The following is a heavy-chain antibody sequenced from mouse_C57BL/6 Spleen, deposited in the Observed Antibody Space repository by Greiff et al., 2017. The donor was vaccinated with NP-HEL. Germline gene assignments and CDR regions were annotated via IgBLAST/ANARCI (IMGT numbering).Heavy chain of an antibody. D-gene: IGHD1-1*01. CDR2: ISYDGSN. Sequence: DVQLQESGPGLVKPSQSLSLTCSVTGYSITSGYYWNWIRQFPGNKLEWMGYISYDGSNNYNPSLKNRISITRDTSKNQFFLKLNSVTTEDTATYYCATLYYGSTDGGSYFDYWGQGTTLTVSS. V-gene: IGHV3-6*01. J-gene: IGHJ2*01. CDR3: ATLYYGSTDGGSYFDY. CDR1: GYSITSGYY.